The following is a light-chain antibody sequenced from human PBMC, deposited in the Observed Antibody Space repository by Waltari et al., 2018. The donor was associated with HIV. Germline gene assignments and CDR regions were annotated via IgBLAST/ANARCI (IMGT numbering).Light chain of an antibody. CDR2: YVI. CDR3: CSYAGFNTFV. V-gene: IGLV2-11*01. CDR1: SSDFGGPHF. J-gene: IGLJ1*01. Sequence: QSALTQPRSVSGSPGQSVAISCSEISSDFGGPHFVSWYQPQPGKAPKLIIDYVIKRPSGVPDRVSASLSGNMSTLTISGLQTEDEADYYCCSYAGFNTFVFGSGTKVTVL.